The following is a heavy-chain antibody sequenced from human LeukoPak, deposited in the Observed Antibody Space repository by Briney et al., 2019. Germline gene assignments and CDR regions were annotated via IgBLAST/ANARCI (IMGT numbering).Heavy chain of an antibody. CDR2: INHSGST. CDR1: GGSISSYY. J-gene: IGHJ4*02. V-gene: IGHV4-34*01. CDR3: ARVLSGSNFDY. D-gene: IGHD3-22*01. Sequence: SETLSLTCTVSGGSISSYYWSWIRQPPGKGLEWIGEINHSGSTNYNPSLKSRVTISVDTSKNQFSLKLSSVTAADTAVYYCARVLSGSNFDYWGQGTLVTVSS.